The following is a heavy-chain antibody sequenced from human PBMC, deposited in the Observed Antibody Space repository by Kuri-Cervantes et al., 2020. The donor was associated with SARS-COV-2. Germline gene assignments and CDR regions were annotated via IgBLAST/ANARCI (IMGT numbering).Heavy chain of an antibody. J-gene: IGHJ3*02. D-gene: IGHD2-21*01. V-gene: IGHV4-61*09. CDR1: GASIGSGSNF. CDR3: ARHSGGGDDAFDI. Sequence: SETLSLTCTVSGASIGSGSNFWTWIRQPAGKGLEWIGYIYTTGGANYNPSLKSRVTISVDTSKNQFSLKLSSVTAADTAVYYCARHSGGGDDAFDIWGQGTMVTVSS. CDR2: IYTTGGA.